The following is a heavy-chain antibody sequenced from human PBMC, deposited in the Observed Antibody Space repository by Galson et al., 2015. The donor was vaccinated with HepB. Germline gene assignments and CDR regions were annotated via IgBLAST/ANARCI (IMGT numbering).Heavy chain of an antibody. CDR1: GFTFSSYA. Sequence: SLRLSCAASGFTFSSYAMHWVRQAPGKGLEWVAVISYDGSNKYYADSVKGRFTISRDNSKNTLYLQMNSLRAEDTAVYYCARESGSYLDYWGQGTLVTVSS. D-gene: IGHD1-26*01. J-gene: IGHJ4*02. V-gene: IGHV3-30-3*01. CDR2: ISYDGSNK. CDR3: ARESGSYLDY.